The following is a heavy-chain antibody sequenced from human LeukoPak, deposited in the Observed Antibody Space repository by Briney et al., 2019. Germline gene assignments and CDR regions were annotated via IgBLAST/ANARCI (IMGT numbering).Heavy chain of an antibody. CDR2: IYYSGST. V-gene: IGHV4-38-2*02. J-gene: IGHJ3*02. Sequence: SSETLSLTCTVSGYSISSGYYWGWIRQIPGKGLEWIGSIYYSGSTYYNPSLKSRVTISVDTSKNQFSLKLSSVTAADTAVYYCASTDSSGDGGNSLGDAFDIWGQGTMVTVSS. CDR1: GYSISSGYY. D-gene: IGHD4-23*01. CDR3: ASTDSSGDGGNSLGDAFDI.